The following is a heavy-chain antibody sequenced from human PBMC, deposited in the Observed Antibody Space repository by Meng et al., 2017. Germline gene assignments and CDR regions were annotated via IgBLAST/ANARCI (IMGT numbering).Heavy chain of an antibody. Sequence: ASAKVSCKASGYTFTSYGISWVRQAPGQGLEWTGWISAYNGNTNYAQKPQGRVTMTTDTSTSAAYMELRGLRSDDTAVYYCARDRSSGWYEYYYYYYGMDVWGQGTMVTVSS. CDR2: ISAYNGNT. D-gene: IGHD6-19*01. CDR1: GYTFTSYG. J-gene: IGHJ6*02. V-gene: IGHV1-18*01. CDR3: ARDRSSGWYEYYYYYYGMDV.